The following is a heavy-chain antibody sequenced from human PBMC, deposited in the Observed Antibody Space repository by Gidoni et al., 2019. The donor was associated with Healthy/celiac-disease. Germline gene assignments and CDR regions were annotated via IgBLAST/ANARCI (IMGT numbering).Heavy chain of an antibody. CDR3: ARDRYSSGGNDAFDI. CDR2: ISYDGSNK. D-gene: IGHD6-19*01. Sequence: QVQLVESGGGVVQPGRSLRLSCAASGFTFSSYAMHWVRQAPGKGLEWVAVISYDGSNKYYADSVKGRFTISRDNSKNTLYLQMNSLRAEDTAVYYCARDRYSSGGNDAFDIWGQGTMVTVSS. J-gene: IGHJ3*02. V-gene: IGHV3-30-3*01. CDR1: GFTFSSYA.